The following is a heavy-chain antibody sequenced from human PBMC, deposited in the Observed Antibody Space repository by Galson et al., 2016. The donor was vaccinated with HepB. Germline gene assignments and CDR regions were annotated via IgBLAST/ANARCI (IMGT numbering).Heavy chain of an antibody. Sequence: SVKVSCKASGYRFTNYGISWVRQAPGQGPEWMGWLNTYDGDTRFAQKFQGRVTMTTDTSTSTAYMELRRLRSDDTAVYFCARDPGSAWYDYWGQGTLVAVSS. CDR1: GYRFTNYG. CDR2: LNTYDGDT. V-gene: IGHV1-18*04. J-gene: IGHJ4*02. CDR3: ARDPGSAWYDY. D-gene: IGHD6-19*01.